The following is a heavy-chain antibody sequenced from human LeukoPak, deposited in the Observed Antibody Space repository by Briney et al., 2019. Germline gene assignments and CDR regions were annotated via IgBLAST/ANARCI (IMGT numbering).Heavy chain of an antibody. D-gene: IGHD5-18*01. J-gene: IGHJ6*03. CDR2: IYYSGST. CDR1: GGSISSSSCY. V-gene: IGHV4-39*01. Sequence: SETLSLTCTVSGGSISSSSCYWGWIRQPPGKGLEWIGSIYYSGSTYYNPSLKSRVTISVDTSKNQFSLKLSSVTAADTAVYYCARGYSPVSYYYYYMDVWGKGTTVTISS. CDR3: ARGYSPVSYYYYYMDV.